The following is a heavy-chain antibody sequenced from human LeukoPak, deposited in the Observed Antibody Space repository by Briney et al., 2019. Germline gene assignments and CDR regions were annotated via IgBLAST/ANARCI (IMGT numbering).Heavy chain of an antibody. CDR2: IYASGST. CDR1: GGYISTYC. J-gene: IGHJ4*02. V-gene: IGHV4-4*07. D-gene: IGHD3-22*01. Sequence: PSETLSLTCTVSGGYISTYCWNWIRQSAGKGLEWIGRIYASGSTNYNPSLNSRVTISVDKSKNQFSLKLSSVTAADTAVSYCARGDYDTSGYYFYDSWGQGTLVTVSS. CDR3: ARGDYDTSGYYFYDS.